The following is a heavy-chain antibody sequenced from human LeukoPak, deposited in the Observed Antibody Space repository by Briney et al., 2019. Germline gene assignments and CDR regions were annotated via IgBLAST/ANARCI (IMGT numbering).Heavy chain of an antibody. D-gene: IGHD2-15*01. CDR2: MNPNSGNT. Sequence: GASVKVSCKASGYTFTSYDINWVRQATGQGLEWMGWMNPNSGNTGYAQKFQGRVTMTRNTSISTAYMELSSLRSEDTAVYYCARVRYCSGGSCYANPHFDYWGQGTLVTVSS. V-gene: IGHV1-8*01. J-gene: IGHJ4*02. CDR3: ARVRYCSGGSCYANPHFDY. CDR1: GYTFTSYD.